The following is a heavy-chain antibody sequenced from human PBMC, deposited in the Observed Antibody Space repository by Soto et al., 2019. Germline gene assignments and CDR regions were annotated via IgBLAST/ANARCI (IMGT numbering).Heavy chain of an antibody. CDR3: ARGGQGSSGWYFGNDDQEFDY. J-gene: IGHJ4*02. CDR1: GYTFTSYG. CDR2: ISAYNGNT. D-gene: IGHD6-19*01. V-gene: IGHV1-18*01. Sequence: VASVKVSCKASGYTFTSYGISWVRQAPGQGLEWMGWISAYNGNTNYAQKLQGRVTMTTDTSTSTAYMELRSLRSDDTAVYYCARGGQGSSGWYFGNDDQEFDYWGQGTLVTVSS.